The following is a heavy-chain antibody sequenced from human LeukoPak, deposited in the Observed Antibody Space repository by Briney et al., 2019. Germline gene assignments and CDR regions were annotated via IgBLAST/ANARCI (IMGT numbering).Heavy chain of an antibody. V-gene: IGHV4-34*01. CDR3: ASSALTHYYYYMDV. J-gene: IGHJ6*03. Sequence: SETLSLTCAVYGGSFSGYYWSWIRQPPGKGLEWIGEINHSGSTNYNPSLKSRVTISVDTSKNQFSLKLSSVTAADTAVYYCASSALTHYYYYMDVWGKGTTVTVSS. CDR1: GGSFSGYY. CDR2: INHSGST.